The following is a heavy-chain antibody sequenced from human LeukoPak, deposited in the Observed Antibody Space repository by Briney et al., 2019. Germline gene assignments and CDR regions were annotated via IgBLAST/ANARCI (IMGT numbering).Heavy chain of an antibody. Sequence: SETLSLTCTVSGGSISSSPCYWGWIRQPPGKGLEWIGSIYYTGSTYYNPSLKSRVTISVDTSKNQFSLKLSSVTAADTAVHYCARDKVVPAARVGNWFDPWGQGTLITVSS. D-gene: IGHD2-2*01. J-gene: IGHJ5*02. CDR1: GGSISSSPCY. CDR3: ARDKVVPAARVGNWFDP. CDR2: IYYTGST. V-gene: IGHV4-39*01.